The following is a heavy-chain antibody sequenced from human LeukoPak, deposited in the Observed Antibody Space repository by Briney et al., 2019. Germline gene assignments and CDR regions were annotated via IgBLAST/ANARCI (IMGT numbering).Heavy chain of an antibody. CDR1: GDSLSTSSSY. CDR2: IYYSGST. D-gene: IGHD3-10*01. Sequence: SETLSLTCIVSGDSLSTSSSYWGWVRQPPGRGLEWLGSIYYSGSTYYNTSLKSRVSISVDTSKNQFSLKLSSVTAADTAVYYCARRRYYGSGRHNWFDPWGQGTLVTVSS. V-gene: IGHV4-39*01. J-gene: IGHJ5*02. CDR3: ARRRYYGSGRHNWFDP.